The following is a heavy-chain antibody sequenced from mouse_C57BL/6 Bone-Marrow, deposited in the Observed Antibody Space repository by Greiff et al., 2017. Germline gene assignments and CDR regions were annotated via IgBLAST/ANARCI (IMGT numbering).Heavy chain of an antibody. D-gene: IGHD1-1*01. Sequence: EVQGVESGAELVRPGASVKLSCTASGFNIKDDYMHWVKQRPEQGLEWIGWIDPENGDTEYASKFQGKATITAATSSNTAYLQLSSLTSEDTAVYYCTPLYYYGSSYDNRGQDATLTDSS. CDR1: GFNIKDDY. CDR3: TPLYYYGSSYDN. CDR2: IDPENGDT. J-gene: IGHJ2*01. V-gene: IGHV14-4*01.